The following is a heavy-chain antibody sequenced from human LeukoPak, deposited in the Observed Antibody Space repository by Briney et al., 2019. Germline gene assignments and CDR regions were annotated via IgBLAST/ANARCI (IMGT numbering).Heavy chain of an antibody. CDR1: GGSISSYY. D-gene: IGHD3-9*01. CDR2: IYYSGST. V-gene: IGHV4-59*08. CDR3: ARGSAYYDILTGYRPPYGMDV. Sequence: SETLSLTCTVSGGSISSYYWSWIRQPPGKGLEWIGYIYYSGSTNYNPSLKSRVTISVDTSKNQFSLKLSSVTAADTVVYYCARGSAYYDILTGYRPPYGMDVWGQGTTVTVSS. J-gene: IGHJ6*02.